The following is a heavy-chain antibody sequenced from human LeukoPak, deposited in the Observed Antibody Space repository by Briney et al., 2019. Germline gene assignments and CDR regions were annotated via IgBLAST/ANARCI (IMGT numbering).Heavy chain of an antibody. CDR2: TSSSDAGT. J-gene: IGHJ6*03. D-gene: IGHD1-7*01. CDR1: GFTLSTYA. V-gene: IGHV3-23*01. Sequence: PGGFLRLSCAASGFTLSTYAMSWVRQTPGKGLEWDAATSSSDAGTYHADSVRGRFTISRDNSKNTLYLQMNSLRAEDAAVYYCAKRRGLELLYYYYMDVWGKGTTVTVSS. CDR3: AKRRGLELLYYYYMDV.